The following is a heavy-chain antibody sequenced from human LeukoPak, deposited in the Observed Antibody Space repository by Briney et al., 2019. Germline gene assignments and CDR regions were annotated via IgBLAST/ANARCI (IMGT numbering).Heavy chain of an antibody. V-gene: IGHV3-74*01. Sequence: GGSLRLSCAASGFTFSSYWMHWVRQPPGKGRGWVSRINSDGSSTSYADSVKGRFTISRDNAKNTLYLQMNSLRAEDTAVYYCARRQHDYGGPFDPWGQGTLVTVSS. D-gene: IGHD4-23*01. CDR1: GFTFSSYW. J-gene: IGHJ5*02. CDR3: ARRQHDYGGPFDP. CDR2: INSDGSST.